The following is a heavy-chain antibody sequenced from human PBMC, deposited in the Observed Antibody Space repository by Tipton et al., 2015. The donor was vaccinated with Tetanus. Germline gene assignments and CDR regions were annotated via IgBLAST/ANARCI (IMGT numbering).Heavy chain of an antibody. V-gene: IGHV4-59*01. CDR1: GDSITNYY. Sequence: GLVKPSETLSLTCTVSGDSITNYYWSWVRQSPGRGLEWIGYIHSSGRTNYNPSLKSRVTISLDTPKNQFSLELSSVTATDTAVYYCASRAWDGYDSPYDYWGQGTLVTVSS. CDR2: IHSSGRT. J-gene: IGHJ4*02. D-gene: IGHD5-12*01. CDR3: ASRAWDGYDSPYDY.